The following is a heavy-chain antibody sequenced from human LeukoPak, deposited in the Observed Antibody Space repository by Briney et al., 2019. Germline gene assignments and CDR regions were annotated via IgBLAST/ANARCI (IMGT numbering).Heavy chain of an antibody. D-gene: IGHD6-19*01. V-gene: IGHV4-34*01. J-gene: IGHJ4*02. CDR1: GGSFSGYY. Sequence: SETLSLTCAVYGGSFSGYYWTWIRQPPGKGLEWIGEINHSGSTNYNPSRKSRVTISVDTSKNQFSLKLTSVTAADTAVYYCASGGWYRGYWGQGTLVTVSS. CDR3: ASGGWYRGY. CDR2: INHSGST.